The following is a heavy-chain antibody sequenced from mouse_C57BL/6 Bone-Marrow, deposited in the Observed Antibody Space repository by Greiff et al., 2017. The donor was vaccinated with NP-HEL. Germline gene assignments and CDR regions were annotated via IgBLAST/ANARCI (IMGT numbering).Heavy chain of an antibody. CDR3: ARDRLRNYFDY. J-gene: IGHJ2*01. Sequence: EVKLMESEGGLVQPGSSMKLSCTASGFTFSDYYMAWVRQVPEKGLEWVANINYDGSSTYYLDSLKSRFIISRDNAKNILYLQMSSLKSEDTATYYCARDRLRNYFDYWGQGTTLTVSS. CDR1: GFTFSDYY. D-gene: IGHD1-1*01. CDR2: INYDGSST. V-gene: IGHV5-16*01.